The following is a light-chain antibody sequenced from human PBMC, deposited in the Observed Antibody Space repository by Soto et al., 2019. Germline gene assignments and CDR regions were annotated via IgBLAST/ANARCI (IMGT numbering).Light chain of an antibody. CDR2: GVS. CDR1: TSYVGGYNY. CDR3: SSYTSGSTLV. J-gene: IGLJ1*01. Sequence: SVLAQPASGSGSPGQSITSSCTGTTSYVGGYNYVSWYQRHPDTGPKLMSYGVSNRPSCVGNRVSGSKSGSTASLTISALQTADEADYYCSSYTSGSTLVFGTGTKVTVL. V-gene: IGLV2-14*01.